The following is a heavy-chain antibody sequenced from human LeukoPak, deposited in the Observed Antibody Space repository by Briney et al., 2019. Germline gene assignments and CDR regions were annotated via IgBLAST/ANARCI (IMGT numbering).Heavy chain of an antibody. CDR1: GFTFSSYS. V-gene: IGHV3-48*01. CDR3: ARVNVVVPAAIRKFDY. J-gene: IGHJ4*02. CDR2: ISSSSSTI. D-gene: IGHD2-2*02. Sequence: GGSLRLSCAASGFTFSSYSMNWVRQAPGKGLEWVSYISSSSSTIYYADSVKGRFTISRDNAKKSLYLQMNSLRAEDTAVYYCARVNVVVPAAIRKFDYWGQGTLVTVSS.